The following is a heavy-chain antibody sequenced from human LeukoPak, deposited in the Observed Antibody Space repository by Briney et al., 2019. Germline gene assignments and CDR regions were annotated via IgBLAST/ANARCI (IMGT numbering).Heavy chain of an antibody. Sequence: PGGSLRLPCAASGFTFSSYGMHWVRQAPGKGLEWVAVISYDGSNKYYADSVKGRFTISRDNSKNTLYLQMNSLRAEDTAVYYCAKDYGWFGELLSWGQGTPVTVSS. V-gene: IGHV3-30*18. CDR2: ISYDGSNK. D-gene: IGHD3-10*01. J-gene: IGHJ4*02. CDR3: AKDYGWFGELLS. CDR1: GFTFSSYG.